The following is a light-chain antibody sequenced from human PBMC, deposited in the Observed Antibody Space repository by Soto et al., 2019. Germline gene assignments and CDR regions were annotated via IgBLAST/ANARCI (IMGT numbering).Light chain of an antibody. J-gene: IGLJ2*01. CDR1: SGHSNYA. CDR2: LNSDGSH. Sequence: QSVLTQSPSASASLGASVKLTCTLSSGHSNYAIAWHQQQSEKGPRYLMKLNSDGSHSKGDRIPARFSGSSSGAERYLTISSLQSEDEADYYCQTGGSGIVVFGGGTKLTVL. CDR3: QTGGSGIVV. V-gene: IGLV4-69*01.